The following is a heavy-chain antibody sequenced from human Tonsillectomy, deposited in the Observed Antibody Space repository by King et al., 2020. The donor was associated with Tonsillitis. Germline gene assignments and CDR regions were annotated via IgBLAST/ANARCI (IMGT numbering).Heavy chain of an antibody. CDR3: AKVACGGSGSYYGAFDI. D-gene: IGHD3-10*01. V-gene: IGHV3-9*01. CDR1: GFTFDDYV. J-gene: IGHJ3*02. Sequence: VQLVESGGGLVQPGRSLRLSCAASGFTFDDYVMHWVRQAPGKGLEWVSGISWNSGSIGYVDSVKGRFTISRDNAKNSLYLQMNSLRAEDTALYYCAKVACGGSGSYYGAFDIWGQGTKVTVS. CDR2: ISWNSGSI.